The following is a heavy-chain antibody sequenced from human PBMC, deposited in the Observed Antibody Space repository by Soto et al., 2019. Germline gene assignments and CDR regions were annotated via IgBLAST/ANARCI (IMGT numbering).Heavy chain of an antibody. CDR1: GGSFSGYY. V-gene: IGHV4-34*01. CDR2: INHSGST. J-gene: IGHJ4*02. D-gene: IGHD6-13*01. CDR3: AIQRGAAATGFDY. Sequence: SETLSLTCAVYGGSFSGYYWSWIRQPPGKGLEWIGEINHSGSTNYNPSLKSRVTISVDTSKNQFSLKLSSVTAADTAVYYCAIQRGAAATGFDYWGQGTLLTVST.